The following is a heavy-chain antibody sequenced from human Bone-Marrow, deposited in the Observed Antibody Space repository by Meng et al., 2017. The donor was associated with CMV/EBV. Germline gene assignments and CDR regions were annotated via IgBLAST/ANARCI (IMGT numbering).Heavy chain of an antibody. V-gene: IGHV3-21*01. D-gene: IGHD5-18*01. CDR2: ISSSSSYI. Sequence: GESLKISCAASGFTFSSYSMNWVRQAPGKGLEWVSSISSSSSYIYYADSVKGRFTISRDNAKNSLYLQMNSLRAEDTAVYYCARVDTAISGAFDIWGQGTMVTVSS. J-gene: IGHJ3*02. CDR1: GFTFSSYS. CDR3: ARVDTAISGAFDI.